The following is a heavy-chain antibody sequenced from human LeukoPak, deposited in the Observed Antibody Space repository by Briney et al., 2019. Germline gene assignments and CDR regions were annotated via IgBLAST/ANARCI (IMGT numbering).Heavy chain of an antibody. Sequence: ASVKVSCKVSGYTLTELSMHWVRQAPGKGLEWMGGFDPEDGETIYAQKFQGRVTMTEDTSTDTAYMELSSLRSVDTAVYYCATSHSGSYYYFDYWGQGTLVTVSS. D-gene: IGHD1-26*01. CDR1: GYTLTELS. CDR3: ATSHSGSYYYFDY. J-gene: IGHJ4*02. V-gene: IGHV1-24*01. CDR2: FDPEDGET.